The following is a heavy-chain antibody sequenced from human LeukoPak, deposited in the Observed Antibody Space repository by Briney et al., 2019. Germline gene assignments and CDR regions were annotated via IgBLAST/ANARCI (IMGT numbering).Heavy chain of an antibody. CDR3: ARDITMVRGVGWFDP. Sequence: PSQTLSLTCTVSGGSISSGDYYWSWIRQPPGKGLEWIGYFYYSGSTYYNPSLKSRVTISVDTSKNQFSLKLSSVTAADTAVYYCARDITMVRGVGWFDPWGQGTLVTVSS. D-gene: IGHD3-10*01. CDR2: FYYSGST. V-gene: IGHV4-30-4*01. J-gene: IGHJ5*02. CDR1: GGSISSGDYY.